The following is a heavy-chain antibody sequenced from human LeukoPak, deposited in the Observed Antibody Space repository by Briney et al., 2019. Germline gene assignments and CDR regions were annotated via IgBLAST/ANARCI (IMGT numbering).Heavy chain of an antibody. D-gene: IGHD5-18*01. V-gene: IGHV4-30-4*01. Sequence: PSETLSLTCTVSGGSISSGDYYWSWIRQPPGKGLEWIGYIYYSGSTYYNPSLKSRVTISVDTSKNQFSLKLSFVTAADTAVYYCARGAAMVTLLDYWGQGTLVTVSS. CDR3: ARGAAMVTLLDY. CDR1: GGSISSGDYY. CDR2: IYYSGST. J-gene: IGHJ4*02.